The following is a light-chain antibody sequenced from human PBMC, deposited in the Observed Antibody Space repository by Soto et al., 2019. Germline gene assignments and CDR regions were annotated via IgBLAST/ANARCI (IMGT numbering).Light chain of an antibody. V-gene: IGKV3-11*01. CDR2: DAS. J-gene: IGKJ4*02. CDR1: QGVSRY. Sequence: EIVLTQSPATLSLSPGERAAFSCRASQGVSRYLAWYQQKPGQAPRLLLYDASNRATGVPPRFSGSGSGTDFTLTISSLEPEDFAVYYCQQRSDWPLTFGGGTKVEIK. CDR3: QQRSDWPLT.